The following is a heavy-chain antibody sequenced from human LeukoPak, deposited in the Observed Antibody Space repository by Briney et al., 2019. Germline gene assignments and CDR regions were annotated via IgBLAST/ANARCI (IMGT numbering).Heavy chain of an antibody. D-gene: IGHD5-18*01. CDR2: IYYSGST. J-gene: IGHJ6*02. CDR1: GGSISSSSYY. Sequence: SETLSLTCTVSGGSISSSSYYWGWIRQPPGKGLEWIGSIYYSGSTYYNPSLKSRVTISVDTSKNQFSLKLSSVTAADTAVYYCARQSVDTAMGTAVWGQGTTVTVPS. V-gene: IGHV4-39*01. CDR3: ARQSVDTAMGTAV.